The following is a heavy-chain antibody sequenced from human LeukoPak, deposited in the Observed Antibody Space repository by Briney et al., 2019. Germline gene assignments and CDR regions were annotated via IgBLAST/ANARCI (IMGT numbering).Heavy chain of an antibody. CDR1: GGSISSSSYY. V-gene: IGHV4-39*01. CDR2: IYYSGST. D-gene: IGHD3-10*01. J-gene: IGHJ3*02. CDR3: ARPLARSSPGNACDI. Sequence: SETLSLTCTVSGGSISSSSYYWGWIRQPPGKGLEWIGSIYYSGSTYYNPSLKSRVTISVDTSKNQFSLKLSSVTAADTAVYYCARPLARSSPGNACDIWGQGTMVTVSS.